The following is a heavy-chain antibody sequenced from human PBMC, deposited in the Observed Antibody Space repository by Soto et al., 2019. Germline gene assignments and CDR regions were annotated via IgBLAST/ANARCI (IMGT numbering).Heavy chain of an antibody. J-gene: IGHJ6*02. D-gene: IGHD2-8*01. CDR2: INPKSGGT. CDR1: GYSFTDYH. V-gene: IGHV1-2*04. Sequence: ASVKVSCEASGYSFTDYHIHWVRQAPGQGLEWLGRINPKSGGTSTAQKFQGWVTMTTDTSISTASMELTRLTSDDTAIYYCARGDSTDCSNGVCSFFYNHDMDVWGQGTTVTVSS. CDR3: ARGDSTDCSNGVCSFFYNHDMDV.